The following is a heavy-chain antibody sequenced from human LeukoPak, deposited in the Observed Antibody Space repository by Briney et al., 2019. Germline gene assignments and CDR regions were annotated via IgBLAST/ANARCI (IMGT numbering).Heavy chain of an antibody. Sequence: GGSLRLSCEASGFSFSSYNMNWVRQAPGKGLEWVSYISSSGSTIYYADSVKGRFTISRDNAKNSLYLQMNSLRAEDTAVYYCARALYYYGSGPGGAFDIWGQGTMVTVSS. CDR2: ISSSGSTI. J-gene: IGHJ3*02. D-gene: IGHD3-10*01. CDR1: GFSFSSYN. CDR3: ARALYYYGSGPGGAFDI. V-gene: IGHV3-48*03.